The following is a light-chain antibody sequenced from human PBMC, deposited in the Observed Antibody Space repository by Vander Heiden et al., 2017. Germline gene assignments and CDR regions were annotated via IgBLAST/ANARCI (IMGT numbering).Light chain of an antibody. V-gene: IGKV1-39*01. Sequence: DIQMTQSPSSLFASVGDRVTITCRASESISSYLNWYHQKPGKAPKLLIYGASTLHSGVPPRFSGSGSATDFTLTISSLQPEDFATYYCQQTYSNPRTFGQGTKVEVK. J-gene: IGKJ1*01. CDR3: QQTYSNPRT. CDR1: ESISSY. CDR2: GAS.